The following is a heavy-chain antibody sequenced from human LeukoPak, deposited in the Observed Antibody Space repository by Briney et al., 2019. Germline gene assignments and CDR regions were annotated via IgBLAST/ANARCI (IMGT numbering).Heavy chain of an antibody. J-gene: IGHJ3*02. Sequence: TSETLSLTCTVSGASIGSTTYYWDWFRQPPGKGLEWIGNIYDSGSTHYNPSLKSRLTMSVDTSKNHFSLRLNSVTAAVTAIYYCATHRRPGSGGYENAFEIWGQGTMVTVSS. CDR1: GASIGSTTYY. V-gene: IGHV4-39*01. CDR3: ATHRRPGSGGYENAFEI. D-gene: IGHD5-12*01. CDR2: IYDSGST.